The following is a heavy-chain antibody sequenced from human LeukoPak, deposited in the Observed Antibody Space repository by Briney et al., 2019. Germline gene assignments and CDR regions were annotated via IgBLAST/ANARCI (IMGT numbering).Heavy chain of an antibody. J-gene: IGHJ5*02. D-gene: IGHD2-2*02. CDR3: ARVYCSSTSCYTPHWFDP. CDR2: IYYSGST. Sequence: SQTLSLTCTVSGGSISSGGYYWSWIRQHPGEGLEWIGYIYYSGSTYYNPSLKSRVTISVDTSKNQFSLKLSSVTAADTAVYYCARVYCSSTSCYTPHWFDPWGQGTLVTVSS. CDR1: GGSISSGGYY. V-gene: IGHV4-31*03.